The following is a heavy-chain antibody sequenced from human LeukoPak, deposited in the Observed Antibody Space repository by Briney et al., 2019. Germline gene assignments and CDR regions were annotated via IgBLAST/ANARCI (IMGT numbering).Heavy chain of an antibody. V-gene: IGHV3-21*01. Sequence: GGSLRLSCAASGFTFSSYSMNWVRQAPGKGLEWVSSISSSSSYIYYADSAKGRFTISRDNAKNSLYLQMNSLRAEDTAVYYCARDRKWELLGIDYWGQGTLVTVSS. D-gene: IGHD1-26*01. CDR1: GFTFSSYS. CDR3: ARDRKWELLGIDY. J-gene: IGHJ4*02. CDR2: ISSSSSYI.